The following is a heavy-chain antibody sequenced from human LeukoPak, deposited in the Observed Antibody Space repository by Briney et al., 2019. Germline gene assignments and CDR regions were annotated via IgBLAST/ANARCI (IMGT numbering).Heavy chain of an antibody. D-gene: IGHD5-18*01. V-gene: IGHV3-30*02. J-gene: IGHJ4*02. CDR3: AKESSEEYSYGPLDY. Sequence: PGGSLRLSCAASGFTFSSYAMSWVRQAPGKGLEWVAFIRYDGSNKYYADSVKGRFTISRDNSKNTLYLQMNSLRAEDTAVYYCAKESSEEYSYGPLDYWGQGTLVTVSS. CDR2: IRYDGSNK. CDR1: GFTFSSYA.